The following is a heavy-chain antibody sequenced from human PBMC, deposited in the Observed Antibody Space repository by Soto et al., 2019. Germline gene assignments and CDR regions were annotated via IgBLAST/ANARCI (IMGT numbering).Heavy chain of an antibody. Sequence: EVQLVESGGGLVEPGTSLRLSCAASGFTFDDYAMHWVRQIPGKGLQWVSGISWSTSSIGYGASLRGRFLISRDNANKSLYLQMNDLRPEETALYYCGKASSSNSWSPIDYWGQGTMVTVSS. CDR2: ISWSTSSI. CDR3: GKASSSNSWSPIDY. CDR1: GFTFDDYA. D-gene: IGHD3-3*01. V-gene: IGHV3-9*01. J-gene: IGHJ4*02.